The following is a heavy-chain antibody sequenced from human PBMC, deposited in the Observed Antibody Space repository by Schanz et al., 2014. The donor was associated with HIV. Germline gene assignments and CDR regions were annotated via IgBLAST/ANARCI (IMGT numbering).Heavy chain of an antibody. D-gene: IGHD2-15*01. Sequence: VQLVESGGGVVQPGRSLRLSCAASGFTFMSHTMNWVRQTPGKGLVWVSRVNGDGSSAAYADSVKGRFTISRDNAKNTLYLQMNSLRAEDTAVYYCAGGYCSGGRCDHRPFEIWGQGTMVTVSS. CDR3: AGGYCSGGRCDHRPFEI. CDR1: GFTFMSHT. V-gene: IGHV3-74*02. CDR2: VNGDGSSA. J-gene: IGHJ3*02.